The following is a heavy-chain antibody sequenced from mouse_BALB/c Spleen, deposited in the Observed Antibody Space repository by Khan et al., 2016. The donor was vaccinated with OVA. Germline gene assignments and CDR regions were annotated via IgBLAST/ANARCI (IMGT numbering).Heavy chain of an antibody. J-gene: IGHJ2*01. Sequence: EVKLQEPGPELGKPGASVKMSCKPSGYIFTNYVLHWVKQKPGQGLEWIGYINPYNDGTKYNENFKGKATLASDKSSITAYLELSSLTSEDSAVYYCARGNWQSYYFDYWGQGTTLTLSS. CDR2: INPYNDGT. CDR1: GYIFTNYV. V-gene: IGHV1S136*01. CDR3: ARGNWQSYYFDY. D-gene: IGHD4-1*01.